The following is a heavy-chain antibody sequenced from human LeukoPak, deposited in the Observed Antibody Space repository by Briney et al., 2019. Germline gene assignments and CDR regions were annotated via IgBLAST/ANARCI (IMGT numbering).Heavy chain of an antibody. CDR3: AKDRGLLWFGELFQPHYFDY. CDR1: GFTFSSYA. Sequence: GGSLRLSCAASGFTFSSYAMSLVRQAPGKGLEWVSAISGSGGSTYYADPVKGRFTISRDNSKNTLYLQMNSLRAEDTAVYYCAKDRGLLWFGELFQPHYFDYWGQGTLVTVSS. J-gene: IGHJ4*02. CDR2: ISGSGGST. V-gene: IGHV3-23*01. D-gene: IGHD3-10*01.